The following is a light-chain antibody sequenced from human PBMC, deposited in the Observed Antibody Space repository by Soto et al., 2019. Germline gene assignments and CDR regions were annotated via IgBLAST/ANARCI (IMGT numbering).Light chain of an antibody. CDR3: QQYNNWPPLYT. J-gene: IGKJ2*01. Sequence: EIVMTQSPATLSVSPGERATLSCRASQSVSRNLAWYQQKPGQAPRLLIYGASTMATGIPARVSGSGSGTEFTLTISSLQSEDFAVYYCQQYNNWPPLYTFGQGTKLEIK. V-gene: IGKV3-15*01. CDR2: GAS. CDR1: QSVSRN.